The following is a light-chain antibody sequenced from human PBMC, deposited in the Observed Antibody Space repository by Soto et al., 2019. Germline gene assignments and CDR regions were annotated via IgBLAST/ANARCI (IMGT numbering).Light chain of an antibody. CDR1: QYIYNY. Sequence: DIQMTQSPSSLSASVGDRVTITCQASQYIYNYLNWYHHKLGKAPKLLIYDASNLETGVPSRFSGSGSGTDFTFTISSLQPEDIATYYCQQYSHLITFGQGTLLEIK. CDR2: DAS. V-gene: IGKV1-33*01. J-gene: IGKJ5*01. CDR3: QQYSHLIT.